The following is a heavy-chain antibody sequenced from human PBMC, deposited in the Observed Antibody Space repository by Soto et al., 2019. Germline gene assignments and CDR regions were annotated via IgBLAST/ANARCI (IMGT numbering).Heavy chain of an antibody. D-gene: IGHD3-22*01. Sequence: GGSLRLSCAASGFTFSSYGMHWVRQAPGKGLEWVAVIWYDGSNKYYADSVKGRFTISRDNSKNTLYLQMNSLRAEDTAVYYCARGRITMLVAGIYGMDVWGQGTTVTVSS. CDR3: ARGRITMLVAGIYGMDV. CDR1: GFTFSSYG. CDR2: IWYDGSNK. V-gene: IGHV3-33*01. J-gene: IGHJ6*02.